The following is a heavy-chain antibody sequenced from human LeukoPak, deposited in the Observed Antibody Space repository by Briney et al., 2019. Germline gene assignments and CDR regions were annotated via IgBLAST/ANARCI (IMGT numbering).Heavy chain of an antibody. Sequence: ASETLSLTCTVSGGSIGSHYWSWIRQPPGEGLEWIGYIYYSGSTNYNPSLKSRVTISVDTSKNQFSLKLSSVTAADTAVYYCARVVQAFDIWGQGTMVTVSS. D-gene: IGHD2-21*01. CDR2: IYYSGST. CDR3: ARVVQAFDI. V-gene: IGHV4-59*11. CDR1: GGSIGSHY. J-gene: IGHJ3*02.